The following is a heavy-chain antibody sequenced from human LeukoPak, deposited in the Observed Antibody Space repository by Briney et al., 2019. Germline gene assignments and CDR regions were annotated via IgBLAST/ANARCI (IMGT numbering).Heavy chain of an antibody. Sequence: ASVKVSCKASGYTFTSDDINWVRQATGQGLEWMGWMNPNSGNTGYAQKFQGRVTMTRNTSISTAYMELSSLRSEDTAVYYCARAGIAVAGQAEYFQHCGQGTLVTVSS. CDR2: MNPNSGNT. CDR1: GYTFTSDD. J-gene: IGHJ1*01. D-gene: IGHD6-19*01. CDR3: ARAGIAVAGQAEYFQH. V-gene: IGHV1-8*01.